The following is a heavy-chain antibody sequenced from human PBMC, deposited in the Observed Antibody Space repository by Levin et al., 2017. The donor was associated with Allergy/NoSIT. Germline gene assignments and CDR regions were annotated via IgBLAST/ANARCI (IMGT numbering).Heavy chain of an antibody. CDR2: MHYSGST. V-gene: IGHV4-59*01. CDR3: TRAGRYYYDSLGDY. Sequence: ASETLSLTCTVSGGSISSYYWSWIRQPPGKGLEWIGYMHYSGSTNYGPSLKSRVTIPVDTSKNQFSLRLSSVTAADTAVYYCTRAGRYYYDSLGDYWGQGLLVTVSS. CDR1: GGSISSYY. D-gene: IGHD3-22*01. J-gene: IGHJ4*02.